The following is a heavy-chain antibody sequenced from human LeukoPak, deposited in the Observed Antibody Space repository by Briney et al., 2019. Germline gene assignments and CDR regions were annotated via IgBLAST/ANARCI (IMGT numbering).Heavy chain of an antibody. J-gene: IGHJ5*01. CDR2: ITGYGDRT. V-gene: IGHV3-23*01. D-gene: IGHD1-1*01. CDR3: AKDRSWIIDAWFDS. Sequence: PGGSLRLSCAPSGFTFSAYAMSWVRQAPGKGLEWVTSITGYGDRTYYADSVKGRFTISRDNSKNTLYLQLNSLRAEDTAVYYCAKDRSWIIDAWFDSWAREPGSPSPQ. CDR1: GFTFSAYA.